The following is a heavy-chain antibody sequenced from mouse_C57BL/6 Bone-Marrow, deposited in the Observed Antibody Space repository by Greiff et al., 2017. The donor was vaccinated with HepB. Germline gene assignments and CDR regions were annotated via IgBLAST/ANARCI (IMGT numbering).Heavy chain of an antibody. CDR1: GFTFSSYA. D-gene: IGHD2-2*01. J-gene: IGHJ3*01. Sequence: EVQGVESGGGLVKPGGSLKLSCAASGFTFSSYAMSWVRQTPEKRLEWVATISDGGSYTYYPDNVKGRFTISRDNAKNNLYLQMSHLKSEDTAMYYCAREVLSTMVTTGFAYWGQGTLVTVSA. CDR3: AREVLSTMVTTGFAY. CDR2: ISDGGSYT. V-gene: IGHV5-4*01.